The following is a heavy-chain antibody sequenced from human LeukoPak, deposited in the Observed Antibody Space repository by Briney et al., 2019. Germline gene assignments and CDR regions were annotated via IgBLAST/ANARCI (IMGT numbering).Heavy chain of an antibody. D-gene: IGHD1-26*01. CDR1: GGSFSGYY. Sequence: PSETLSLTCAVYGGSFSGYYWSWIRQPPGKGLEWIGEINHSRSTNYNPSLKSRVTISVDTSKNQFSLKLSSVTAADTAVYYCASVRSDTEHDYWGQGTLVTVSS. V-gene: IGHV4-34*01. CDR3: ASVRSDTEHDY. CDR2: INHSRST. J-gene: IGHJ4*02.